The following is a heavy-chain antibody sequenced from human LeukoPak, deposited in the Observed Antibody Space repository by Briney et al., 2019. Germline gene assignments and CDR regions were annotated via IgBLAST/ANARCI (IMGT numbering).Heavy chain of an antibody. Sequence: GGSLRLSCAAAGCTFSRNWMDSVRQAPGKGLMWVSRISPDGSTTLYADSVKGRFTISRDNAKNTSYLQMNSLGAEDTAVYYCTTVLCSNWYNLCDYWGQGTLVTVSS. D-gene: IGHD6-13*01. V-gene: IGHV3-74*03. CDR3: TTVLCSNWYNLCDY. J-gene: IGHJ4*02. CDR2: ISPDGSTT. CDR1: GCTFSRNW.